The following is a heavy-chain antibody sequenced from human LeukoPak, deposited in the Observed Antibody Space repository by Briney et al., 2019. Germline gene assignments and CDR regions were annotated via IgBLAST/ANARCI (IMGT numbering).Heavy chain of an antibody. Sequence: PGGSLRLSCAASGFTFDDYTMHWVRQAPGKGLEWVSLISWDGGSTYYADSVKGRFTISRDNSKNSLYLQMNSLRTEDTALYYCAKDKGGQPDYWGQGTLVTVSS. J-gene: IGHJ4*02. CDR2: ISWDGGST. V-gene: IGHV3-43*01. CDR1: GFTFDDYT. CDR3: AKDKGGQPDY.